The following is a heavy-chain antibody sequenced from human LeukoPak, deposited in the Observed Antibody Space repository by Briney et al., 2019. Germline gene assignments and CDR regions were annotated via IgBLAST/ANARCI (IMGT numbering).Heavy chain of an antibody. CDR3: TRGEIDY. Sequence: GVSLRLSCAASGFTFSGSAMHWVRQASGKGLESVGRIRSKANSYATAYAASVKGRFTITRDDSKNTAYLQMNSLKTEDTAVYYCTRGEIDYWGQGTLVTVSS. V-gene: IGHV3-73*01. J-gene: IGHJ4*02. CDR1: GFTFSGSA. CDR2: IRSKANSYAT. D-gene: IGHD3-16*01.